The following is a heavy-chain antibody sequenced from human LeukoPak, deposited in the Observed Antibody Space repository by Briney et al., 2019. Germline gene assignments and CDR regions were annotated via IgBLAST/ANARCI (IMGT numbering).Heavy chain of an antibody. CDR2: ISYDGSNK. V-gene: IGHV3-30*18. D-gene: IGHD4-17*01. CDR3: AKDGPDYGDYLEY. Sequence: PGGSLRLSCAASGFTFSSYGMHWVRQAPGKGLEWVAVISYDGSNKYYADSVKGRFTISRDNSKNTLYLQMNSLRAEDTAVYYCAKDGPDYGDYLEYWGQGTLVTVSS. J-gene: IGHJ4*02. CDR1: GFTFSSYG.